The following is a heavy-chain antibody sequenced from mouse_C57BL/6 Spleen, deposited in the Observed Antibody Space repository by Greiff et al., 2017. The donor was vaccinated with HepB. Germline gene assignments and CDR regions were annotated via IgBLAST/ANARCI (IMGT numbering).Heavy chain of an antibody. CDR2: INPSNGGT. CDR3: ARPLYDGYYVLLGFDY. CDR1: GYTFTDNY. J-gene: IGHJ2*01. Sequence: EVQLQQSGPELVKPGASVKISCKASGYTFTDNYMNWVKQSHGKSLEWIGDINPSNGGTSYNQKFKGKATLTVDKSSSTAYIELRSLTSEDSAVYYCARPLYDGYYVLLGFDYWGQGTTLTVSS. V-gene: IGHV1-26*01. D-gene: IGHD2-3*01.